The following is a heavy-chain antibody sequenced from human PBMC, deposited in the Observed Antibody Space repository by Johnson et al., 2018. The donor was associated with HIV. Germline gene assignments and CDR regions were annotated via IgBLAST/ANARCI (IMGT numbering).Heavy chain of an antibody. Sequence: VQLVESGGGLVQPGGSLRLSCAASGFTVSSNYMSWVRQGPGKGLEWVSVIYSGGSTYYADSVKGRFTISRDNAKNSLYLQMNSLRAGDTAVYYCARDNSLSPLGAFDIWGQGTMVTVSS. V-gene: IGHV3-66*01. D-gene: IGHD4-23*01. CDR1: GFTVSSNY. CDR2: IYSGGST. CDR3: ARDNSLSPLGAFDI. J-gene: IGHJ3*02.